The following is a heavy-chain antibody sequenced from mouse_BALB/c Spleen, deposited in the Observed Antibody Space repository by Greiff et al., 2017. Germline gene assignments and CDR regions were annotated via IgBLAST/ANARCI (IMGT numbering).Heavy chain of an antibody. V-gene: IGHV1S81*02. CDR1: GYTFTSYY. Sequence: QVQLLQSGAELVKPGASVKLSCKASGYTFTSYYMYWVKQRPGQGLEWIGEINPSNGGTNFNEKFKSKATLTVDKSSSTAYMKLSSLTSEDSAVYYCTRHYDYFYPWFDYWGQGTLVTVSA. D-gene: IGHD2-4*01. J-gene: IGHJ3*01. CDR2: INPSNGGT. CDR3: TRHYDYFYPWFDY.